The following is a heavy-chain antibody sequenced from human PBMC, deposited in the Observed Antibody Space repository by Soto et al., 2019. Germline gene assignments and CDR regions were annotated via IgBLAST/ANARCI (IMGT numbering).Heavy chain of an antibody. V-gene: IGHV3-30-3*01. CDR1: GFTFSSYA. D-gene: IGHD1-7*01. J-gene: IGHJ5*02. CDR3: ARQELELRYSRFDP. Sequence: QVQLVESGGGVVQPGRSLRLSCAASGFTFSSYAMHWVRQAPGKGLEWVAVISYDGSDKYYADSVKGRFTISRDKSKNTLYLQMNSLRAEDTAVYYCARQELELRYSRFDPWGQGTLVTVSS. CDR2: ISYDGSDK.